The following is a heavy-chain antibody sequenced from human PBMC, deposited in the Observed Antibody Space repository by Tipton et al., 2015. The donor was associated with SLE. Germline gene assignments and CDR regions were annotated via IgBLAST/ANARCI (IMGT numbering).Heavy chain of an antibody. Sequence: TLSLTCTVYGGSFSDYSWSWIRQPPGKGREWIGEINHRGSTNYNPSLKSRVTLSVDTSKNQFSLRLRSVTAADTAVYYCARTNPLYSSSLTGLYGMDVWGQGTTVTVSS. D-gene: IGHD6-13*01. CDR1: GGSFSDYS. J-gene: IGHJ6*02. CDR3: ARTNPLYSSSLTGLYGMDV. CDR2: INHRGST. V-gene: IGHV4-34*01.